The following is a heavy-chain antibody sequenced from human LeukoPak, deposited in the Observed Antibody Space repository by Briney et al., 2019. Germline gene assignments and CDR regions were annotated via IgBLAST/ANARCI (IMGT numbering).Heavy chain of an antibody. V-gene: IGHV3-23*01. CDR3: AKEEYDDSSGWTYYFDY. CDR2: ISGSGGST. Sequence: GGSLRLSCAASGFTFSSYAMSWVRQAPGKGLEWVSAISGSGGSTYYADSVKGRFTISRDNSKNTLYLQMNSLRAEDTAVYYCAKEEYDDSSGWTYYFDYWGQGTLATVSS. J-gene: IGHJ4*02. D-gene: IGHD3-22*01. CDR1: GFTFSSYA.